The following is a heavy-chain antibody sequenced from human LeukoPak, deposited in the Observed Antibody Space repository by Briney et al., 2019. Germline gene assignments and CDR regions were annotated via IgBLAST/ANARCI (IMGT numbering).Heavy chain of an antibody. CDR3: ARAPNYYDSGGYPLFDY. V-gene: IGHV3-21*01. CDR1: GFTFSSYS. D-gene: IGHD3-22*01. Sequence: GGSLRLSCAASGFTFSSYSMNWVRQAPGKGLEWVSSISSSSSYIYYADSVKGRFTISRDNAKNSLYLQMNSLRAEDTAVYYCARAPNYYDSGGYPLFDYWGQGTLVTVSS. J-gene: IGHJ4*02. CDR2: ISSSSSYI.